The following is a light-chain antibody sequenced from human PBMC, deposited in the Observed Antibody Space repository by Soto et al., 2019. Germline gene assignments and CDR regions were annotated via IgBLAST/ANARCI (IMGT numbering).Light chain of an antibody. CDR2: DAS. CDR3: QQYQYLFT. Sequence: IHMTQSPSSLSASVGDRVTITCLASQDINNYLNWYQHKPGEAPKLLISDASHLETGVPSRFSGRGSGRDFSFTISSLQPEDIATYYCQQYQYLFTFGQGTRLEIK. CDR1: QDINNY. V-gene: IGKV1-33*01. J-gene: IGKJ5*01.